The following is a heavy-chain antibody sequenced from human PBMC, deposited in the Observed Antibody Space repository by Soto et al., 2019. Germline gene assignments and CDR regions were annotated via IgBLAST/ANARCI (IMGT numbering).Heavy chain of an antibody. Sequence: GGSLRLSCAASGFTFSSYSMNWVRQAPGKGLEWVSSISSSSSYIYYADSVKGRFTISRDNAKNSLYLQMNSLRAEDTAVYYCASPRMITFGGVIAEETDAFDIWGQGTMVTVSS. D-gene: IGHD3-16*02. CDR2: ISSSSSYI. CDR3: ASPRMITFGGVIAEETDAFDI. V-gene: IGHV3-21*01. J-gene: IGHJ3*02. CDR1: GFTFSSYS.